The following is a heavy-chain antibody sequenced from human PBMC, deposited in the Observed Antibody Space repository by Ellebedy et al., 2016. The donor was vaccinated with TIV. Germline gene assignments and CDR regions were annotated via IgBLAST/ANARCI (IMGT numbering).Heavy chain of an antibody. V-gene: IGHV3-23*01. D-gene: IGHD2-2*01. Sequence: GESLKISXVASGFTFSRSNMRWVRQAPGKGLEWVSAISGTDGSIKYADSVKGRFSISRDDSQNTLYLQMNSLRDEDTAVYYCAKDRYCSTISCYDAFDIWGQGTMVTVSS. CDR1: GFTFSRSN. J-gene: IGHJ3*02. CDR3: AKDRYCSTISCYDAFDI. CDR2: ISGTDGSI.